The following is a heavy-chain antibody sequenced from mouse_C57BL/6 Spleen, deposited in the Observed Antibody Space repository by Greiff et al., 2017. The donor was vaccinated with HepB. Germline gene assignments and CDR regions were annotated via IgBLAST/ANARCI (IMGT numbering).Heavy chain of an antibody. CDR3: ARGDCSGYRGPYAMDY. CDR2: IYPGDGDT. D-gene: IGHD3-2*02. V-gene: IGHV1-80*01. CDR1: GYAFSSYW. J-gene: IGHJ4*01. Sequence: QVQLKQSGAELVKPGASVKISCIASGYAFSSYWMNWVKQRPGKGLEWIGQIYPGDGDTNYNGKFTGKATLTADKSSSTDYMQLSSRTSEDSAVYFCARGDCSGYRGPYAMDYWGQGTSGTVSS.